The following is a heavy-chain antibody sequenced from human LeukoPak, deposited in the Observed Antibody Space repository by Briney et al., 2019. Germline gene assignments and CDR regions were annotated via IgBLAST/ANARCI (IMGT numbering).Heavy chain of an antibody. D-gene: IGHD3-3*01. Sequence: ASVKVSCKASRYTFTRYGFSWVRQAPGQGLEWIGCISGNNANTIYAQKVQGIVTMTTDTSTTTVYMELRSLRSDDTAVYYCARDKDPMSAFQFLADWGQGALVIVSS. V-gene: IGHV1-18*01. CDR1: RYTFTRYG. CDR3: ARDKDPMSAFQFLAD. J-gene: IGHJ4*02. CDR2: ISGNNANT.